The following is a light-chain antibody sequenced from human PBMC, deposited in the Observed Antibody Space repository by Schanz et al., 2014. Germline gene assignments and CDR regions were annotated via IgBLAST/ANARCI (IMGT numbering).Light chain of an antibody. CDR3: QQYGALPFT. Sequence: EIVMTQSPATLSVSPGERATLSCRASQSISSYLAWYQQKPGQAPRLLIYGASSRATGIPDRFSGSGSGTDFTLTISRLEPEDSAVYYCQQYGALPFTFGGGTKVQI. CDR2: GAS. J-gene: IGKJ4*01. V-gene: IGKV3-20*01. CDR1: QSISSY.